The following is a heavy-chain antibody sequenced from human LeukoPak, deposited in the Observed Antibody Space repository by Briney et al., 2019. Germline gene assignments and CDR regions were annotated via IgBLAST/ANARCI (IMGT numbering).Heavy chain of an antibody. J-gene: IGHJ1*01. CDR2: IKTDGSDM. D-gene: IGHD3-22*01. V-gene: IGHV3-74*03. CDR1: GFTFSNYW. CDR3: AKDYDSSGYKYFQH. Sequence: GGSLRLSCAAAGFTFSNYWMHWVRQAPGKGLVWVAAIKTDGSDMQYADSVKGRFAISRDNSKNTLYLQMNSLRAEDTAVYYCAKDYDSSGYKYFQHWGQGTLVTVSS.